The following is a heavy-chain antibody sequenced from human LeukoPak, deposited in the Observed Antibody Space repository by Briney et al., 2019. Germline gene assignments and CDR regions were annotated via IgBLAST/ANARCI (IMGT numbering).Heavy chain of an antibody. CDR2: VSGSGGSR. Sequence: GGSLRLSCAASGFTFSSYAMSWVRQAPGKGLEWVSAVSGSGGSRYYADSVKGRFTISRDNTKNTLYLQMHSLRAEDTAVYYCARDEPTVTTGPPVGSWGQGTLVTVSS. CDR1: GFTFSSYA. J-gene: IGHJ4*02. V-gene: IGHV3-23*01. D-gene: IGHD4-17*01. CDR3: ARDEPTVTTGPPVGS.